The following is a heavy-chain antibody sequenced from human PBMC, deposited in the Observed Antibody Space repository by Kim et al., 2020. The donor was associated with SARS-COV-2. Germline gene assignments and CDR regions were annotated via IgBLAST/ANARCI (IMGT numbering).Heavy chain of an antibody. CDR2: ISYSGNT. CDR3: AGSANFNLRFGEGPAYFVH. V-gene: IGHV4-39*01. D-gene: IGHD3-10*01. Sequence: SETLSLTCTVSGDSITGSDYYWGWLRQPPGKGLEWIGSISYSGNTFYNPSLSSRGIISVDTSNNQFSLNLKSVTAADTAVYTCAGSANFNLRFGEGPAYFVHWGQGILVTVSS. J-gene: IGHJ4*02. CDR1: GDSITGSDYY.